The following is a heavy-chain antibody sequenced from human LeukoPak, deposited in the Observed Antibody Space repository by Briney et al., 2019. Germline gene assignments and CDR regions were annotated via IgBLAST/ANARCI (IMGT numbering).Heavy chain of an antibody. J-gene: IGHJ4*02. CDR2: INPSGGST. CDR1: GYTFTGYY. V-gene: IGHV1-46*01. D-gene: IGHD6-13*01. Sequence: ASVKVSCKASGYTFTGYYMHWVRQAPGQGLEWMGIINPSGGSTSITQKFQDRVSMTRDMSTSTVYMELSSLRSEDTAVYYCARALAAAAGRRAAMLGDWGQGTLVTVSS. CDR3: ARALAAAAGRRAAMLGD.